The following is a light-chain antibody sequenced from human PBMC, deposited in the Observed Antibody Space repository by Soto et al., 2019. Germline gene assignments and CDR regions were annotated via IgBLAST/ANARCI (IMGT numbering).Light chain of an antibody. Sequence: DIVMTQSPDSLAVSLAERATINCKSVHVVLYSSNNKNYLAWYQQKPGQPPKLLIYWASTRESGVPDRFSGSGSGTDFTLTISSLQAEDVAVYYCQQYYSTPWTFGQGTKVDIK. V-gene: IGKV4-1*01. CDR1: HVVLYSSNNKNY. CDR3: QQYYSTPWT. CDR2: WAS. J-gene: IGKJ1*01.